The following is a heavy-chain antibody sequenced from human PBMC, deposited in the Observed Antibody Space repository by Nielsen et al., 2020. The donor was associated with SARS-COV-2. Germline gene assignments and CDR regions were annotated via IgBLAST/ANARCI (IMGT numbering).Heavy chain of an antibody. Sequence: SETLSLTCTVSGGSISSYYWSWIRQPPGKGLEWIGYIYYSGSTNYNPSLKSRVTISVDTSKNQFSLKLSSVTAADTAVYYCARVRGITIFGVGLGAFDIWGQGTMVTVSS. D-gene: IGHD3-3*01. V-gene: IGHV4-59*01. J-gene: IGHJ3*02. CDR1: GGSISSYY. CDR2: IYYSGST. CDR3: ARVRGITIFGVGLGAFDI.